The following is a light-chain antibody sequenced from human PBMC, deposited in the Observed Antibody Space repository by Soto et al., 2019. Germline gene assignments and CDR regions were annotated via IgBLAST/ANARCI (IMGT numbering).Light chain of an antibody. CDR1: QSVGSA. Sequence: EIVMTQSPATLSVSPGETATLSCRASQSVGSAVAWYQHKPGQAPRLLIVAASIRATGVPGRFSGGGSGTEFTRTISRLQSEDVAVYDCQQYKNWPPLTFGGGTTVEIK. CDR2: AAS. V-gene: IGKV3-15*01. J-gene: IGKJ4*01. CDR3: QQYKNWPPLT.